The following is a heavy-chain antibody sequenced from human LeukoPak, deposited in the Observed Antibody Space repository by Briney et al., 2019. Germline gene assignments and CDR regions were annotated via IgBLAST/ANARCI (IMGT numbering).Heavy chain of an antibody. CDR3: ARAYYYDSSGYYPLDY. Sequence: SVKVSCKASGGTFISYAISWVRQAPGQGLEWMGGIIPIFGTANYAQKFQGRVTITADESTSTAYMELSSLRSEDTAVYYCARAYYYDSSGYYPLDYWGQGTLVTVSS. D-gene: IGHD3-22*01. J-gene: IGHJ4*02. CDR2: IIPIFGTA. V-gene: IGHV1-69*13. CDR1: GGTFISYA.